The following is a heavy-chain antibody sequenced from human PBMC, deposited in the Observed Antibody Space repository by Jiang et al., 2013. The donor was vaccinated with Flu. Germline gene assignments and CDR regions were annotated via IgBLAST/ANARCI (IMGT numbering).Heavy chain of an antibody. CDR3: ARDRLRGNYPKFDL. V-gene: IGHV6-1*01. CDR2: TYYRSKWYN. D-gene: IGHD1-7*01. Sequence: SQTLSLTCVISGDSVSSNSAAWNWIRQSPSRGLEWLGRTYYRSKWYNDYAESVKSRINVNPDTSKNQFSLQLNSVTPEDTAVYYCARDRLRGNYPKFDLWGQGILVTVSS. J-gene: IGHJ4*02. CDR1: GDSVSSNSAA.